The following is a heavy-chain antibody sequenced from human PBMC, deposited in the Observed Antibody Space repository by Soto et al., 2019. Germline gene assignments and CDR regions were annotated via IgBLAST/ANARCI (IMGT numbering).Heavy chain of an antibody. D-gene: IGHD3-16*01. CDR2: IDTYNGKT. V-gene: IGHV1-18*01. CDR3: ARAITFGGVLNGMDV. J-gene: IGHJ6*04. CDR1: GYTFTSYG. Sequence: QVQLVQSGVEVKKPGASVKVSCKASGYTFTSYGITWVRQAPGQGLEWMGWIDTYNGKTYYSQNLQCRVTTTTDTSTSTAYRELRSLRSGDTAVYYCARAITFGGVLNGMDVWCEGTTGTVSS.